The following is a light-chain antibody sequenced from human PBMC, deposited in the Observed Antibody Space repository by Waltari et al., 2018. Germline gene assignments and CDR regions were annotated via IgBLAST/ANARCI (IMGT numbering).Light chain of an antibody. CDR2: YAS. V-gene: IGKV3-15*01. CDR3: YQYDKCPIT. CDR1: ENIYND. J-gene: IGKJ4*01. Sequence: EIVVTQSPAPLSVSPGERVSLSCRASENIYNDLAWFQQKPGQSPRLLFYYASTRATGLPARFSAGGSATEFTLTITGLQSEDFGFYFCYQYDKCPITFGGGTTVDI.